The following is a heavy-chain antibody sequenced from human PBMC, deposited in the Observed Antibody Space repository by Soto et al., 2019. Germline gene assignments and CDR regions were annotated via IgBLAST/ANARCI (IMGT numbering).Heavy chain of an antibody. D-gene: IGHD3-3*01. CDR1: GFTFSDFY. V-gene: IGHV3-11*01. J-gene: IGHJ4*02. Sequence: QVQLVESGGALVKPGGSLRLSCAASGFTFSDFYMSWLRQAPGKGLEWVSYIGYTGSTIYYADSVKGRFTISRDNAKNSLYLQMNSLRAEDTAVYYCARSYIDFWTGYSYFENWGQGTLVTVSS. CDR3: ARSYIDFWTGYSYFEN. CDR2: IGYTGSTI.